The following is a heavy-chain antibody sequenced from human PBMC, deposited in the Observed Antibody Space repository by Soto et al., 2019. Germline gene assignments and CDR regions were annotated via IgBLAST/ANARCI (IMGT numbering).Heavy chain of an antibody. J-gene: IGHJ6*02. CDR2: ISGSGVST. Sequence: GGSLRLSCAASGFTFSSYAMSWVRQAPGKGLEWVSAISGSGVSTYYADSVKGRFTISRDNSKNTLYLQMNSLRAEDTAVYYCAKEYYDSSSGGMDVWGQGTTVTVSS. CDR3: AKEYYDSSSGGMDV. D-gene: IGHD3-3*01. CDR1: GFTFSSYA. V-gene: IGHV3-23*01.